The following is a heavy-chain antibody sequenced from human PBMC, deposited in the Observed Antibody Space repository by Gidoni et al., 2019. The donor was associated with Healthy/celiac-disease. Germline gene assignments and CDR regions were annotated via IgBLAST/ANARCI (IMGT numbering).Heavy chain of an antibody. J-gene: IGHJ3*01. Sequence: EVQLVESGGGLVKPGGSLRLSCAASGFTFSSYSRNWVRQAPGKGLEWVSSISIISSYIYYADSVKGRFTISRDNAKNSLYLQMNSLRAEDTAVYYCARDRGGGTTAFDVWGQGTMVTVSS. CDR1: GFTFSSYS. CDR3: ARDRGGGTTAFDV. CDR2: ISIISSYI. V-gene: IGHV3-21*01. D-gene: IGHD1-1*01.